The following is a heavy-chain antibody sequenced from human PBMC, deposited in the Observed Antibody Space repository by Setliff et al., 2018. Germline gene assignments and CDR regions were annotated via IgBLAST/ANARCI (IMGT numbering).Heavy chain of an antibody. J-gene: IGHJ4*02. Sequence: GESLKISCAASGFVFGTYGMHWVRQAPGKGLDWVASVRFDGSYKVYADSVKGRFTISRDNSENTLFLQMTSLRPEDTGIYYCAKVKKPLIRGSGFDLWGQGTLVTVSS. CDR3: AKVKKPLIRGSGFDL. CDR1: GFVFGTYG. V-gene: IGHV3-30*02. CDR2: VRFDGSYK. D-gene: IGHD2-8*01.